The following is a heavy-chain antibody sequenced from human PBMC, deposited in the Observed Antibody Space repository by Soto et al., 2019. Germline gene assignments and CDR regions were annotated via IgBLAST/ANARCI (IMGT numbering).Heavy chain of an antibody. V-gene: IGHV3-30*14. CDR1: GFAFMSHA. CDR3: AGSSVHIAAAGRLDL. D-gene: IGHD6-13*01. Sequence: HPGGSLRLSCTASGFAFMSHAMQWVRQAPGKGLEWVAVISSDGATKYVADSLKGRFTISRDNFESTMSLQMNNLRPEDTALYYCAGSSVHIAAAGRLDLWGPGTLVTVSS. CDR2: ISSDGATK. J-gene: IGHJ5*02.